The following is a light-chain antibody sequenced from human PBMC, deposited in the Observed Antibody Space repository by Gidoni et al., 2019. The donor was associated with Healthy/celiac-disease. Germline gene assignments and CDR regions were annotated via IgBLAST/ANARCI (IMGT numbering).Light chain of an antibody. CDR2: DAS. CDR3: QQCYSSPRT. V-gene: IGKV1-39*01. J-gene: IGKJ1*01. CDR1: QSISSY. Sequence: DIQMTHSPSSLSASVGDRVTITCRASQSISSYFNWYQQKPGKAPKLLIYDASSLQSGVPSRFSGSGSGTDFTLTISSLQPEDFATYYCQQCYSSPRTFGQXTKVEIK.